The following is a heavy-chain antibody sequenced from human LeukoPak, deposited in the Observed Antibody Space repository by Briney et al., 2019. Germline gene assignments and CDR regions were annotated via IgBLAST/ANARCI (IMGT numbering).Heavy chain of an antibody. Sequence: PGGSLRLSCAASGFTFSSYSMSWVRQAPGKGLEWVSSISSSSSYIYYADSVKGRFTISRDNAKNSLYLQMNSLRAEDTAVYYCARSSDILTGGYYFDYWGQGTLVTVSS. J-gene: IGHJ4*02. CDR3: ARSSDILTGGYYFDY. CDR1: GFTFSSYS. CDR2: ISSSSSYI. V-gene: IGHV3-21*01. D-gene: IGHD3-9*01.